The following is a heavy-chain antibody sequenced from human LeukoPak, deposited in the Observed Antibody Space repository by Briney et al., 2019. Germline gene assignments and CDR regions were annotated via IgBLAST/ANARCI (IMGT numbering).Heavy chain of an antibody. V-gene: IGHV3-7*01. Sequence: PGGSLRLSCATSGFTFSNYWMTWVRQAPGKGLEWVAHIKKDGSETYYVDSVRGRFTISRDNAKNSLYLQMNSLRAEDTGVYYWGRDGAPADMGDAFDIWVQGTKVTVCS. CDR2: IKKDGSET. CDR3: GRDGAPADMGDAFDI. CDR1: GFTFSNYW. J-gene: IGHJ3*02. D-gene: IGHD2-2*01.